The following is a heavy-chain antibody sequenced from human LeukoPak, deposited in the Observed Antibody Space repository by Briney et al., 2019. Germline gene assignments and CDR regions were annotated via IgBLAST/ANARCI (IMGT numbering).Heavy chain of an antibody. J-gene: IGHJ5*02. Sequence: SVKVSCTASGGTFSSYAISWVRQAPGQGLEWMGGIIPIFGTANYAQKFQGRVTITTDESTSTAYVELSSLRSEDTAVYYCATRDTTGYSHDWSDPWGQGTLVTVSS. CDR2: IIPIFGTA. D-gene: IGHD6-13*01. CDR1: GGTFSSYA. CDR3: ATRDTTGYSHDWSDP. V-gene: IGHV1-69*05.